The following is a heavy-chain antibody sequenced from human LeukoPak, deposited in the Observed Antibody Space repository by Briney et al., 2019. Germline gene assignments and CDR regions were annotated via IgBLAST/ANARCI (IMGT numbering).Heavy chain of an antibody. CDR3: ARATYYYDSSGFVGHFDI. Sequence: SETLSLTCTVTGGSISSGGYYWSWIRQHPGKGLEWIGYIYYSGSTYYNPSLKSRVTISVDTSKNQFSLKLSSVTAADTAVYYCARATYYYDSSGFVGHFDIWGQGTMVTVSS. D-gene: IGHD3-22*01. CDR2: IYYSGST. V-gene: IGHV4-31*03. J-gene: IGHJ3*02. CDR1: GGSISSGGYY.